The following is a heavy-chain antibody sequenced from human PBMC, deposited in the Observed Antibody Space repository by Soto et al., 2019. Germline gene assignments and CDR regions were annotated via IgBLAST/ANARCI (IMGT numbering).Heavy chain of an antibody. CDR3: ASGEDKRPVNFDY. D-gene: IGHD2-21*01. V-gene: IGHV3-11*05. CDR2: ITSSSSYT. J-gene: IGHJ4*02. CDR1: GFTFSDYY. Sequence: QVQLGESGGGLVKPGGSLRLSCAASGFTFSDYYMSWIRQAPGKGPEWVSYITSSSSYTNYADSVKGLFTIPRDNAKNSRYRQMNSLSAEDPDVYYCASGEDKRPVNFDYWGQGTLVTVS.